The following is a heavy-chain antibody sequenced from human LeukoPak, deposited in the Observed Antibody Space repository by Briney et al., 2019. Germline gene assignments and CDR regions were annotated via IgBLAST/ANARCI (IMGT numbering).Heavy chain of an antibody. CDR1: GGSISSGGYY. CDR3: ARAMAPNWFDP. Sequence: PSQTLSLTCTVSGGSISSGGYYWSWIRQPAGTGLEWIGRYTSGSTNYNPSLKSRVTMSVDTSKNQFSLKLSSVTAADTAVYYCARAMAPNWFDPWGQGTLVTVSS. J-gene: IGHJ5*02. D-gene: IGHD5-24*01. V-gene: IGHV4-61*02. CDR2: YTSGST.